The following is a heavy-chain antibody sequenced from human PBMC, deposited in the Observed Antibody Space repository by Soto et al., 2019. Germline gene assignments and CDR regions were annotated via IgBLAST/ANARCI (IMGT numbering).Heavy chain of an antibody. CDR1: GGSISSYY. Sequence: QVQLQESGPGLVKPSETLSLTCTVSGGSISSYYWSWIRQPPGKGLEWIGYIYYSGSTNYNPSLKSRVTISVDTSKHQCSLKLSSVTAADTAVYYCARAGYCSSTSCYVGAFDIWGQGTMVTVSS. V-gene: IGHV4-59*01. J-gene: IGHJ3*02. CDR3: ARAGYCSSTSCYVGAFDI. D-gene: IGHD2-2*01. CDR2: IYYSGST.